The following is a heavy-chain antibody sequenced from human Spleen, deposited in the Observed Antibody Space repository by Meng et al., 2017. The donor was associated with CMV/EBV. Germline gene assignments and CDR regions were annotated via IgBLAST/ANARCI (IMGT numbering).Heavy chain of an antibody. CDR3: ARGDDIYGYGYLDY. Sequence: GGSLRLSCAASGFTFNSYAVHWVRQAPGKGLEWVSIISHDQSNKYYADSVKGRFTISRDNSKNTLYLDMNSLTTEDTALYYCARGDDIYGYGYLDYWGQGTLVTVSS. CDR1: GFTFNSYA. D-gene: IGHD3-3*02. J-gene: IGHJ4*02. V-gene: IGHV3-30*04. CDR2: ISHDQSNK.